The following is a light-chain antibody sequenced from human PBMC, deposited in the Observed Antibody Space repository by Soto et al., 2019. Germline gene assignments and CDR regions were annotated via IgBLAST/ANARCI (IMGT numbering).Light chain of an antibody. CDR1: QGFSSSY. J-gene: IGKJ1*01. V-gene: IGKV3-20*01. Sequence: IVLTQCAGTLSLSPGDRSTLACRASQGFSSSYLAWYGQNPGQSTRLLXXDEXSRATGIPERFSGSGSGREFTLTISSLQSEDFAVSYCQQYNKWLRLTFGQGTKVDIK. CDR2: DEX. CDR3: QQYNKWLRLT.